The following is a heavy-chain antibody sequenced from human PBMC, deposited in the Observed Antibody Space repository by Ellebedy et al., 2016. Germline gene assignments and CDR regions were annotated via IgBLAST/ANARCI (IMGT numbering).Heavy chain of an antibody. J-gene: IGHJ4*02. V-gene: IGHV3-48*03. Sequence: GESLKISCAASKFTFSSYEMNWVRQAPGKGLEWVSYISNSGTTIYYADSVKGRFIISRDNTKNSLYLQMNSLRAEDTAAYYCATTPDDFWSGYYDYWGQGTLVTVSS. CDR3: ATTPDDFWSGYYDY. D-gene: IGHD3-3*01. CDR2: ISNSGTTI. CDR1: KFTFSSYE.